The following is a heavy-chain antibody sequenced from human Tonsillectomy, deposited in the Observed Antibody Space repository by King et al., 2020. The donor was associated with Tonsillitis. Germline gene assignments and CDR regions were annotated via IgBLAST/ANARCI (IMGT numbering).Heavy chain of an antibody. V-gene: IGHV4-31*03. J-gene: IGHJ4*02. Sequence: VQLQESGPGLVKPSQTLSLTCTVSGGSISSGDYYWSWIRQHPGKGLEWIGYIYYRGSTYYNPSLKSRVTISAVTSKNQFSLKLNSVTAAGTAVYYCASTRSGNYPVYFSYWGQGTLVTVSS. CDR2: IYYRGST. D-gene: IGHD1-26*01. CDR3: ASTRSGNYPVYFSY. CDR1: GGSISSGDYY.